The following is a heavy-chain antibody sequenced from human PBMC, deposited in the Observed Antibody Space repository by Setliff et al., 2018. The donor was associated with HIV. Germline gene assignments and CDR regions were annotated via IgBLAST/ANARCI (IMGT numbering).Heavy chain of an antibody. V-gene: IGHV4-39*01. Sequence: ETLSLTFSVSGDSISDTTYYWGWIRQPPGKGLEWIGNIYHSGSTLYKPSLKSRVTMSVDTSKNQFSLKLNSVTAADTAVYHCARLSSYRSSSYYFDYWGQGALVTVSS. CDR1: GDSISDTTYY. CDR3: ARLSSYRSSSYYFDY. CDR2: IYHSGST. J-gene: IGHJ4*02. D-gene: IGHD6-6*01.